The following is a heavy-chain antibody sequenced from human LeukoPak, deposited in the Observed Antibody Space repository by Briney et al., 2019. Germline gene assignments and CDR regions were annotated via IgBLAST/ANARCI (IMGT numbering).Heavy chain of an antibody. CDR1: GGSISSYY. V-gene: IGHV4-59*01. CDR3: ARGFILRFLEWYPPWFAP. Sequence: SETLSLTCTVSGGSISSYYWSWIRQPPGKGLEWIGYIYYSGSTNYNPSLKSRVTISVDTSKNQFSLKLSSLTAADTAVYYCARGFILRFLEWYPPWFAPWGQGTLVTVSS. D-gene: IGHD3-3*01. J-gene: IGHJ5*02. CDR2: IYYSGST.